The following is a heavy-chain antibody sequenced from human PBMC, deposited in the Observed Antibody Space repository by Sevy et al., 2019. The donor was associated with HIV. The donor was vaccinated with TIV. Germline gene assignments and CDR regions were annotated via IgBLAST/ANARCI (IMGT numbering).Heavy chain of an antibody. CDR2: IYYSGST. Sequence: SETLSLTCTVSGGSISSGGYYWSWIRQHPGKGLEWIGYIYYSGSTYYNPSLKSRVTISVDTSKNQFSLKLSSVTAADTAVYYCARVCGGDCYPTKYFDYWGQGTLVTVSS. CDR3: ARVCGGDCYPTKYFDY. CDR1: GGSISSGGYY. V-gene: IGHV4-31*03. D-gene: IGHD2-21*02. J-gene: IGHJ4*02.